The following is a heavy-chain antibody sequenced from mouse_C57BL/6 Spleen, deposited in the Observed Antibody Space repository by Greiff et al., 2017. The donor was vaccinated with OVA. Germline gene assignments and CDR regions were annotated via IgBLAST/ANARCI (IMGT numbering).Heavy chain of an antibody. Sequence: VQLQQSGPELVKPGASVKISCKASGYTFTDYYMNWVKQSHGKSLEWIGDINPNNGGTSYNQKFKGKATLTVDKSSSTAYMERRSLTSEDSAVDYGAREWGYDGYYRFAYWGQGTLVTVSA. V-gene: IGHV1-26*01. CDR2: INPNNGGT. CDR3: AREWGYDGYYRFAY. CDR1: GYTFTDYY. J-gene: IGHJ3*01. D-gene: IGHD2-3*01.